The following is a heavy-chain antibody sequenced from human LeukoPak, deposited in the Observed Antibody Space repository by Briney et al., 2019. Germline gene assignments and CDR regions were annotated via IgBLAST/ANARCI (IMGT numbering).Heavy chain of an antibody. V-gene: IGHV1-18*01. CDR1: GYTFTSYG. J-gene: IGHJ4*02. D-gene: IGHD4-17*01. CDR2: ISAYNGNT. CDR3: ARASYLTTVTSVGEDFDY. Sequence: GSSVTVPCKASGYTFTSYGISWVRQAPGQGLEWMGWISAYNGNTNYAQKLQGRVTMTTDTSTSTAYMELRSLRSDDTAVYYCARASYLTTVTSVGEDFDYWGQGTLVTVSS.